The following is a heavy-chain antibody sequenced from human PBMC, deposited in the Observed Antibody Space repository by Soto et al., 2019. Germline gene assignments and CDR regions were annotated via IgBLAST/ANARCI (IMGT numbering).Heavy chain of an antibody. D-gene: IGHD5-18*01. Sequence: QGLLVQSGAEVKQPGASVKVSCKASGYSFTTYGISWVRQAPGQGLEWMGWISGYNGDTNNAQKFQDRVTMTIDRSTTTAYLEVRSLTSDDTAVYYCAKNVHTPYYYYGMDVWGPGTTVTVSS. J-gene: IGHJ6*02. CDR1: GYSFTTYG. CDR3: AKNVHTPYYYYGMDV. CDR2: ISGYNGDT. V-gene: IGHV1-18*01.